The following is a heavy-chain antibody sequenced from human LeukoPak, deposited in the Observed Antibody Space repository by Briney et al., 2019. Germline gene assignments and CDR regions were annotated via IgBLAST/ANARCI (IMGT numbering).Heavy chain of an antibody. CDR2: IKSKGDGETT. CDR3: TTDLGITMIRGVIVF. CDR1: GSTFTNAW. J-gene: IGHJ4*02. Sequence: PGESLRLSCAASGSTFTNAWMSWVRQAPGKGLEWVGRIKSKGDGETTDYAAPVKGRFTMSRDDSKATLYLQMNSLKTEDTAVYFCTTDLGITMIRGVIVFWGQGTLVTVSS. D-gene: IGHD3-10*01. V-gene: IGHV3-15*01.